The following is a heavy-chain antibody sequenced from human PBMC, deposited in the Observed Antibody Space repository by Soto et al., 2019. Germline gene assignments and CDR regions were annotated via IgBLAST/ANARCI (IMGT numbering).Heavy chain of an antibody. Sequence: QVRLVESGGGVVQPGRPLRLSCAASGFTFSSYAMHWVRQAPGKGLEWVAVISQDGSDKHYVDSVKGRFTISRDKSKNTLYLQVNSLRAEDTAVYYCALGGIVVTGNWFDPWGKGILVTVSS. D-gene: IGHD3-22*01. CDR1: GFTFSSYA. V-gene: IGHV3-30*03. CDR3: ALGGIVVTGNWFDP. CDR2: ISQDGSDK. J-gene: IGHJ5*02.